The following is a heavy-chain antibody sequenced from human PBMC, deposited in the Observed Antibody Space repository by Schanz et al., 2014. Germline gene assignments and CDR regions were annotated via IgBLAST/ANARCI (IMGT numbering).Heavy chain of an antibody. Sequence: GQLVESGGGVVQPGGSLRLSCAASGFTFSSYSMNWVRQAPGKGLEWVSYISSSSSTRYYADSVTGRFTISRDNAKNTLYLQMNTLRAEDTAVYYCARKMKVGVYGGKGHDSLDIWGRGTMVTVSS. CDR2: ISSSSSTR. J-gene: IGHJ3*02. D-gene: IGHD3-22*01. CDR1: GFTFSSYS. CDR3: ARKMKVGVYGGKGHDSLDI. V-gene: IGHV3-48*04.